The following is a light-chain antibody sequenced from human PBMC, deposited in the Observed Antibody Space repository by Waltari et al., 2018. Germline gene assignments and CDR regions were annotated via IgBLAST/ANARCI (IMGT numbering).Light chain of an antibody. CDR2: EDN. CDR1: SSDVGSYNL. V-gene: IGLV2-23*01. CDR3: CSYAGSSTLV. J-gene: IGLJ3*02. Sequence: QSALTQPASVSGSPGPSITISCTGTSSDVGSYNLVSWYQQHPGKAPKLMIYEDNKRPSGVSNRFSGSKSGNTASLTISGLQAEDEADYYCCSYAGSSTLVFGGGTKLTVL.